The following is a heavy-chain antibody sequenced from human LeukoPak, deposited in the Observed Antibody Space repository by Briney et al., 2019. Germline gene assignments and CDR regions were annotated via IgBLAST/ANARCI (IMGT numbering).Heavy chain of an antibody. D-gene: IGHD3-10*01. Sequence: WASVKVSCKASGGTFSSYAISWVRQAPGQGLEWMGWINPNSGGTNYAQKFQGRVTMTRDTSISTAYMELSRLRSDDTAVYYCTRVVRGVTHFDYWGQGTLVTVSS. V-gene: IGHV1-2*02. CDR3: TRVVRGVTHFDY. CDR2: INPNSGGT. CDR1: GGTFSSYA. J-gene: IGHJ4*02.